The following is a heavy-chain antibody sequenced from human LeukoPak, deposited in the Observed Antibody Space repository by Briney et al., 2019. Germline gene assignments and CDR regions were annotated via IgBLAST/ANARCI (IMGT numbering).Heavy chain of an antibody. V-gene: IGHV3-30*02. CDR1: GYTFSSYG. CDR2: IRYDGRNK. D-gene: IGHD3-16*02. J-gene: IGHJ4*02. Sequence: GGTLRLSCAASGYTFSSYGMHWVRQPPAKGREWGTFIRYDGRNKYYADSVKGRFTISGDNSKNTLYRQMNSLRAEDTAVYYCAKDGDYDYVWGSYRQFDYWGQGTLVTVSS. CDR3: AKDGDYDYVWGSYRQFDY.